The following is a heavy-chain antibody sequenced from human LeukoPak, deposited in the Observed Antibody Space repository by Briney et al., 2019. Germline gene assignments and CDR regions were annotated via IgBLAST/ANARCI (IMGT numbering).Heavy chain of an antibody. D-gene: IGHD6-13*01. CDR3: ARDSRIAAAGQSYYFDY. Sequence: SETLSLTCTVSGGSISSGGYYWSWIRQHPGKGLEWIGYIYYSGSTYYNPSLKSRVTISVDTSKNQFSLKLSSVTAADTAVYYCARDSRIAAAGQSYYFDYWGQGTLVTVSS. CDR1: GGSISSGGYY. CDR2: IYYSGST. V-gene: IGHV4-31*03. J-gene: IGHJ4*02.